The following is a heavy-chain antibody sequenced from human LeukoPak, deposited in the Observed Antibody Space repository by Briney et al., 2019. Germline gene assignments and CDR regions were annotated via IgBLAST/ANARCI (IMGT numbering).Heavy chain of an antibody. CDR1: GFTFSSYW. J-gene: IGHJ4*02. CDR2: IKQDGSEK. D-gene: IGHD1-14*01. CDR3: ARGRGFAGAPADY. V-gene: IGHV3-7*01. Sequence: GGSLRLSCAASGFTFSSYWMSWVRQAPGKGLEWVANIKQDGSEKYYVDSVKGRFTISRDNAKNPLYLQMNSLRAEDTAVYYCARGRGFAGAPADYWGQGTLVTVSS.